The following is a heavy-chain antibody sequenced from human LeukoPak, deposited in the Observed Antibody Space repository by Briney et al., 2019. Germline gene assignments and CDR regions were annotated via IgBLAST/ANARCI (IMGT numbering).Heavy chain of an antibody. Sequence: GASVKVSCKASGYTFTSCDINWVRQATGQGLEWMGWMNPNSGNTGYAQKFQGRVTMTRNTSISTAYMELSSLRSEDTAVYYCARCSFSGASLEYYYYGMDVWGQGTTVTVSS. CDR1: GYTFTSCD. D-gene: IGHD1-26*01. CDR2: MNPNSGNT. V-gene: IGHV1-8*01. J-gene: IGHJ6*02. CDR3: ARCSFSGASLEYYYYGMDV.